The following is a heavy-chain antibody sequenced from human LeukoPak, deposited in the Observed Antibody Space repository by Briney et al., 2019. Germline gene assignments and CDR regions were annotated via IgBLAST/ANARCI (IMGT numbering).Heavy chain of an antibody. D-gene: IGHD3-9*01. Sequence: PGGSLRLSCAASGFTFSSYWMHCVRQAPGKGLVWVSRINSDGSSTSYADSVKGRFTISRDNARNTLYLQMNSLRAEDTAVYYCARGSDYDILTGYSPSDAFDIWGQGTMVTVSS. CDR1: GFTFSSYW. V-gene: IGHV3-74*01. CDR2: INSDGSST. J-gene: IGHJ3*02. CDR3: ARGSDYDILTGYSPSDAFDI.